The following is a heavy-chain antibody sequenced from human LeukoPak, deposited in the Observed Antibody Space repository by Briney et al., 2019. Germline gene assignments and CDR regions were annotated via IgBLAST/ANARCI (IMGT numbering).Heavy chain of an antibody. CDR2: IRYDGSNK. V-gene: IGHV3-30*02. J-gene: IGHJ3*02. CDR1: GFTFSRYG. CDR3: ASGQGTSSWGDPTPDAFDI. D-gene: IGHD2-2*01. Sequence: GGSLRLSCAASGFTFSRYGMQWVRQAPGKGLEWVAFIRYDGSNKYYADSVKGRFTISRDNSKNPLYLQMNSLRAEDTAVYYCASGQGTSSWGDPTPDAFDIWGQGTMVTVSS.